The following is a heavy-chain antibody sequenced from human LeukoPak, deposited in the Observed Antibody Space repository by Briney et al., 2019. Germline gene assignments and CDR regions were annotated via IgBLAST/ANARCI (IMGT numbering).Heavy chain of an antibody. Sequence: PSQTLSLTCTVSGGSISSGGYYWTWIRQHPGKGLEWIGYIYYSGSTYYNPSLKSRVTISVDTSKNQFSLKLSSVTAADTAVYYCAKWGPYDILTGRINWGQGTLVTASS. CDR3: AKWGPYDILTGRIN. CDR2: IYYSGST. D-gene: IGHD3-9*01. J-gene: IGHJ4*02. CDR1: GGSISSGGYY. V-gene: IGHV4-31*03.